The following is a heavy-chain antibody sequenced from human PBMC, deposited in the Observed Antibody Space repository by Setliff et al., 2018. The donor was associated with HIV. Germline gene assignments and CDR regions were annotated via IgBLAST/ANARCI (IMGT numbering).Heavy chain of an antibody. J-gene: IGHJ4*02. CDR1: GGSVSSTTYF. Sequence: SETLSLTCTVSGGSVSSTTYFWGWIRQAPGKGLQWIGSLYYSGSTYYNPSLKSRVTISVDTSKNHFSLKLRSVTAADTAVSYCARVVGGDSSSSFFFDYWGQGTLVTVSS. D-gene: IGHD6-6*01. V-gene: IGHV4-39*02. CDR2: LYYSGST. CDR3: ARVVGGDSSSSFFFDY.